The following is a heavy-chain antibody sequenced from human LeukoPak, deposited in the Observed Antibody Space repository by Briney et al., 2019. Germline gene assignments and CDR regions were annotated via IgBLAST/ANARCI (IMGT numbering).Heavy chain of an antibody. J-gene: IGHJ4*02. V-gene: IGHV1-46*01. Sequence: ASVKVSCKASGYTFTGNYIHWVRQAPGQGLEWMGIINPSGGSTSYAQKFQGRVTMTRDTSTSTVYMELSSLRSEDTAVYYCARVPTRVGYFDYWGQGTLVTVSS. CDR3: ARVPTRVGYFDY. D-gene: IGHD3-10*02. CDR1: GYTFTGNY. CDR2: INPSGGST.